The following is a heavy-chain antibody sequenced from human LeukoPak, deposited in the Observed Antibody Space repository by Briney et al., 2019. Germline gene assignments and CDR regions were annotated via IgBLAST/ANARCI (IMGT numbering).Heavy chain of an antibody. Sequence: PGGSLRLSCAASGFTVSSNYMSWVRQAPGKGLEWVSSISSGSSYIYYADSVKGRFTISRDNAKNSLYLQMNSLRAEDTAVYYCARSPRGIAAAGTSGWVDYWGQGTLVTVSS. V-gene: IGHV3-21*01. CDR1: GFTVSSNY. J-gene: IGHJ4*02. CDR2: ISSGSSYI. CDR3: ARSPRGIAAAGTSGWVDY. D-gene: IGHD6-13*01.